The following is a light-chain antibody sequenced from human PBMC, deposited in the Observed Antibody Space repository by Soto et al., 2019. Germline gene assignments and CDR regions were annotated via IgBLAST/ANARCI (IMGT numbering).Light chain of an antibody. CDR2: DAS. CDR1: QSVSSY. Sequence: EIVLTHSPATLSLSPGERATLSCRASQSVSSYLAWYQQKSGQAPRLLIYDASNRATGIPARFSGSGSGTDFTLTISSLEPEDFAVYYCQQRSNWPRWTFGQGTKVEIK. V-gene: IGKV3-11*01. CDR3: QQRSNWPRWT. J-gene: IGKJ1*01.